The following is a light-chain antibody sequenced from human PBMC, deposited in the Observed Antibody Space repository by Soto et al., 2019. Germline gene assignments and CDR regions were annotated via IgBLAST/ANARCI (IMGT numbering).Light chain of an antibody. CDR3: SSYTTSRTWV. CDR2: DVS. Sequence: QSVLTQPASASGSPGQSITISCTGTRSDVGGYDYVSWYQQYSGKAPKVMIYDVSNRPSGVSNRFSGSRSGNTASLTISGLQAEDEADYYCSSYTTSRTWVFGGGTKLTVL. V-gene: IGLV2-14*01. J-gene: IGLJ3*02. CDR1: RSDVGGYDY.